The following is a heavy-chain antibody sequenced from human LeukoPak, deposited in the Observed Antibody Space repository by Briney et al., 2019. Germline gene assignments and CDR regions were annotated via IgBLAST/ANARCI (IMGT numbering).Heavy chain of an antibody. CDR3: ARSSSGWPADPDY. CDR2: ISSSSSYI. CDR1: GFTFSSYS. D-gene: IGHD6-19*01. J-gene: IGHJ4*02. Sequence: GRSLRLSCAASGFTFSSYSMNWVRQAPGKGMEWDSSISSSSSYIYYADSVKGRFTISRDNAKNSLYLQMNSLRAEDTAVYYCARSSSGWPADPDYWGQGTLVTVSS. V-gene: IGHV3-21*01.